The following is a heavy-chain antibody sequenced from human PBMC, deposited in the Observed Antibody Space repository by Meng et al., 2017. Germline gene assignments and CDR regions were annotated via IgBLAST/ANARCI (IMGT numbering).Heavy chain of an antibody. CDR1: GGSFSSDA. Sequence: HVRLVPSGEEEEKPGSSVKVSCKASGGSFSSDATSGRRQAPGQGLEWMGGIIPIFGTANYAQKFQGRVTITADESTSTAYMELSSLRSEDTAVYYCARDYGDYAWIAKRWFDPWGQGTLVTVSS. CDR2: IIPIFGTA. V-gene: IGHV1-69*01. D-gene: IGHD4-17*01. J-gene: IGHJ5*02. CDR3: ARDYGDYAWIAKRWFDP.